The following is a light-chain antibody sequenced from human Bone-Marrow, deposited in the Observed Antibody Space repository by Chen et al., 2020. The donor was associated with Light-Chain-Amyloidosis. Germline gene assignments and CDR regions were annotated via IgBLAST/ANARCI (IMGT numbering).Light chain of an antibody. J-gene: IGKJ5*01. CDR3: QQYFGSLFS. Sequence: DIVMTQSPDSLAVSLGERATTNCKASQSVLYSSNNKNFLGWYQQKAGQPPKLLIYWASTRESGIPDRFSGSGSGTDFTLTISSLQAEDVAVYYCQQYFGSLFSFGQGTRLEIK. CDR2: WAS. V-gene: IGKV4-1*01. CDR1: QSVLYSSNNKNF.